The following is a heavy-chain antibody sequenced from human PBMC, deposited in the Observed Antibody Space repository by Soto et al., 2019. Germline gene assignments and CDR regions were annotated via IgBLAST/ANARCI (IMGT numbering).Heavy chain of an antibody. V-gene: IGHV4-59*01. CDR3: ARFGGGWFDP. CDR1: GGSISSDY. J-gene: IGHJ5*02. D-gene: IGHD3-3*01. Sequence: SETLSLTCTVSGGSISSDYWSWIRQPPGKGLEWIGYIYYSGSTNYNPSLKSRVTISGDTSKNQFSLNLTTVTAADTAVYFCARFGGGWFDPWGQGTLVTVSS. CDR2: IYYSGST.